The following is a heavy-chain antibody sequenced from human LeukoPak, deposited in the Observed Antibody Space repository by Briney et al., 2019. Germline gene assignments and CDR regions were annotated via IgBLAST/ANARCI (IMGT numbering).Heavy chain of an antibody. CDR1: GYTFTGYY. Sequence: ASVKVSCKASGYTFTGYYMHWVRQAPGQGLEWTGWINPNSGGTNYAQKFQGRVTMTRDTSISTAYMELSSLRSEDTAVYYCATDYYYDSSGSYYTVDYWGQGTLVTVSS. J-gene: IGHJ4*02. D-gene: IGHD3-22*01. V-gene: IGHV1-2*02. CDR2: INPNSGGT. CDR3: ATDYYYDSSGSYYTVDY.